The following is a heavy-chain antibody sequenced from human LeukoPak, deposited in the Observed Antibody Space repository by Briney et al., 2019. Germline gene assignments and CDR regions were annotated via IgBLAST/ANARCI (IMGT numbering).Heavy chain of an antibody. CDR2: IYYSGST. D-gene: IGHD3-22*01. Sequence: SETLSLTCTVSGASIRSHYWSWIRQPPGKGPEWIGYIYYSGSTNYNPSLKSRVTISVDTSKNQFSLKLSSVTAADTAVYYCARLWKDYYDSSGQDAFDIWGQGTMVTVSS. CDR1: GASIRSHY. V-gene: IGHV4-59*11. CDR3: ARLWKDYYDSSGQDAFDI. J-gene: IGHJ3*02.